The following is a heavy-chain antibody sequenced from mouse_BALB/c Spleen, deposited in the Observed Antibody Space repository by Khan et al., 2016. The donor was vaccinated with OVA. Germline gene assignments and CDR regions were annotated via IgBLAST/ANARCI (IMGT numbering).Heavy chain of an antibody. CDR3: ARRSLRWDFDY. CDR1: GYTFINYW. CDR2: INPSTGYT. Sequence: QVQLQQSGAELAKPGASVKMSCKASGYTFINYWILWVKQRPGQGLEWIGYINPSTGYTEYNQNFKDKATLTADKSSSTAYRQLSSRTSEDSAVYYCARRSLRWDFDYWGQGTTLTVSS. V-gene: IGHV1-7*01. D-gene: IGHD1-1*01. J-gene: IGHJ2*01.